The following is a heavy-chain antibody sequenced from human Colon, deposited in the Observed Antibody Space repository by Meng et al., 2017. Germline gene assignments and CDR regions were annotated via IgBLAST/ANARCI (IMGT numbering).Heavy chain of an antibody. CDR3: ARRMYPLIRSGIDY. V-gene: IGHV3-7*01. CDR2: IKQDGSEK. D-gene: IGHD1-26*01. CDR1: GFIFSSYW. Sequence: GESLKISCAASGFIFSSYWMSWVRQAPGKGLEWVANIKQDGSEKYYVDSVKGRFTISRDNAKNSLYLQMNSLRAEDTAVYYCARRMYPLIRSGIDYWGQGTLVTVSS. J-gene: IGHJ4*02.